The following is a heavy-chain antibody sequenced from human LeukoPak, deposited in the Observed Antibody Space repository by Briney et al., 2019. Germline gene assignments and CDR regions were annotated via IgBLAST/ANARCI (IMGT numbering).Heavy chain of an antibody. CDR3: ARGSTYYDSSGQVPFDY. Sequence: GGSLRLSCAASGFTFSSYAMNWVRQAPGKGLEWVSYVSSSSSTIYYADSVKGRSTISRDNAKNSLYLQMNSLRAEDTAVYYCARGSTYYDSSGQVPFDYWGQGTLVTVSS. D-gene: IGHD3-22*01. CDR1: GFTFSSYA. CDR2: VSSSSSTI. J-gene: IGHJ4*02. V-gene: IGHV3-48*01.